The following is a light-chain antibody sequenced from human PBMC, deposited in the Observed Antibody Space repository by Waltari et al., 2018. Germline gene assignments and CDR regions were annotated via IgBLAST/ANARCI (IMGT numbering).Light chain of an antibody. Sequence: SYELTQPPSVSVSPGQTASITCSGHPLGDRFVSWYQQKPGQSPVLVIYQDTKRPSGIPARFSGSNSGNTATLSISGTQAMDEADYYCQGWDSNSAVFGPGTKVTVL. V-gene: IGLV3-1*01. J-gene: IGLJ1*01. CDR1: PLGDRF. CDR2: QDT. CDR3: QGWDSNSAV.